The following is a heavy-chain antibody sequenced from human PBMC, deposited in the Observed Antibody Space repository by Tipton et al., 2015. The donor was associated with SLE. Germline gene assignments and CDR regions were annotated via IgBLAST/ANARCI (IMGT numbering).Heavy chain of an antibody. D-gene: IGHD4-11*01. J-gene: IGHJ4*01. Sequence: QVQLVQSGAEVKNHGSSVKVSCKTSGGTFSNYAVSWVRQAPGQGLDWMGGIIPMYGSVNYAQKFQDRVRITTDESTSTVYMEMSSLRSGDTAVYFCARSRAPLNYGNYIYFGIWGHGTLVTVSS. CDR1: GGTFSNYA. CDR2: IIPMYGSV. V-gene: IGHV1-69*01. CDR3: ARSRAPLNYGNYIYFGI.